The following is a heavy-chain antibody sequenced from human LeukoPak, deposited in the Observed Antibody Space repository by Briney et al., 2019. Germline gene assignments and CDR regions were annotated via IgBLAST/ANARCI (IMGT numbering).Heavy chain of an antibody. CDR2: ISYDGGNK. D-gene: IGHD6-19*01. CDR3: AKGYSSGWGRAFDI. J-gene: IGHJ3*02. CDR1: GFTFSRSA. Sequence: PGGSLRLSCAASGFTFSRSAMHWVRQAPGKGLEWVAIISYDGGNKYYTDSVKGRFTISRDNSKNTLYLQMNSLRAEDTAVYYCAKGYSSGWGRAFDIWGQGTMVTVSS. V-gene: IGHV3-30*04.